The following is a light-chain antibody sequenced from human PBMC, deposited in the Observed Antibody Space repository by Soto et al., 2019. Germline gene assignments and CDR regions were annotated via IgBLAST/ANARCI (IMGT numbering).Light chain of an antibody. V-gene: IGKV3-20*01. CDR2: GAS. Sequence: EIVLTQSPGTLSLSPGEGATLSCRASQSVSNNYLAWYQQKPGQAPRLLISGASSRAAGIPDRFSGSGSGTDFTLTISSLQSEDFAVYYCQQYNTWPRTFGQGTKVETK. J-gene: IGKJ1*01. CDR3: QQYNTWPRT. CDR1: QSVSNNY.